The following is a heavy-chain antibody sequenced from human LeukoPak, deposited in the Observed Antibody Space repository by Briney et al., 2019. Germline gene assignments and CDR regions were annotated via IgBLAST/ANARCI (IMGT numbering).Heavy chain of an antibody. V-gene: IGHV3-48*01. D-gene: IGHD4-17*01. Sequence: PGGSLRLSCAASGFTFSSYSMNWVRQAPGKGLEWVSYISSSSSTIYYADSVKGRFTISRDNAKNSLYLQMNSLRAEETAVYYCARSDYGDYLDYWGQGTLVTVSS. CDR1: GFTFSSYS. CDR3: ARSDYGDYLDY. CDR2: ISSSSSTI. J-gene: IGHJ4*02.